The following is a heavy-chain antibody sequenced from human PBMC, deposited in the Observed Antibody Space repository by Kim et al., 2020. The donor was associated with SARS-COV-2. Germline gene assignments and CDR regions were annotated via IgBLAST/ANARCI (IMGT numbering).Heavy chain of an antibody. CDR1: GFTFSSYS. CDR3: ARAEDSSGYFGGNDY. CDR2: ISSSSSYI. Sequence: GGSLRLSCAASGFTFSSYSMNWVRQAPGKGLEWVSSISSSSSYIYYADSVKGRFTISRDNAKNSLYLQMNSLRAEDTAVYYCARAEDSSGYFGGNDYWGQGTLVTVSS. J-gene: IGHJ4*02. D-gene: IGHD3-22*01. V-gene: IGHV3-21*04.